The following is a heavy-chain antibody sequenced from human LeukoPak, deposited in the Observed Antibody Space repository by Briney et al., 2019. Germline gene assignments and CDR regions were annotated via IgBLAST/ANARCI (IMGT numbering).Heavy chain of an antibody. CDR1: GGSISSSNW. V-gene: IGHV4-4*02. CDR2: IYHSGST. CDR3: AREPLYYDILTGYYFDY. D-gene: IGHD3-9*01. Sequence: SETLSLTCAASGGSISSSNWWSWVRQPPGKGLEWIGEIYHSGSTNYNPSLKSRVTISVDKSKNQFSLKLSSVTAADTAVYYCAREPLYYDILTGYYFDYWGQGTLVTVSS. J-gene: IGHJ4*02.